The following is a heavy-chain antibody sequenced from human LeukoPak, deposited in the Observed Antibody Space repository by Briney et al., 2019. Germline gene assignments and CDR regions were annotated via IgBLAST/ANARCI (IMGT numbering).Heavy chain of an antibody. CDR3: ARDSGDYCFDY. J-gene: IGHJ4*02. CDR1: GFTFSSFG. Sequence: PGGSLRLSCAASGFTFSSFGMNWVRQAPGKGLEWVSSISSVSGYIYYAEAVKGRFTIYRDNAQYSLYLQLSSLSADDTAVYYCARDSGDYCFDYWGQGTLVTVSS. CDR2: ISSVSGYI. D-gene: IGHD4-17*01. V-gene: IGHV3-21*01.